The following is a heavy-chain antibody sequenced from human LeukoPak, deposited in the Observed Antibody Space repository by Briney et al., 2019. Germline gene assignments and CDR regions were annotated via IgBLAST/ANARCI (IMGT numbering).Heavy chain of an antibody. CDR2: ISSSSSTI. V-gene: IGHV3-48*04. J-gene: IGHJ3*02. Sequence: PGGSLRLSCAASGFTFSSYSMNWVRQAPGKGLEWVSYISSSSSTIYYADSVKGRFTISRDNAKNSLYLQMNSLRAEDTAVYYCARDTCSSTSCYTGDDAFDIWGQGTMVTVSS. D-gene: IGHD2-2*02. CDR3: ARDTCSSTSCYTGDDAFDI. CDR1: GFTFSSYS.